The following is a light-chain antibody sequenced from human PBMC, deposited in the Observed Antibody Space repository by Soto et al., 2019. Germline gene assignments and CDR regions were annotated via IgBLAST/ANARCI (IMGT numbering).Light chain of an antibody. Sequence: DLQMTQSPSSLSASVGDRVMITCRASQSITGYLNWYQQKPGKAPKLLIYAASNLQSGVPSRFSGSGSGTDFTLTISSLQPEDFATYFCQQSQNIPYTFGQGTKLEIK. V-gene: IGKV1-39*01. CDR3: QQSQNIPYT. CDR1: QSITGY. J-gene: IGKJ2*01. CDR2: AAS.